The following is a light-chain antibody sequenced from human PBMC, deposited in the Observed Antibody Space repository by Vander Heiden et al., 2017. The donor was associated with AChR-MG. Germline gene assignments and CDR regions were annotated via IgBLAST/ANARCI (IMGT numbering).Light chain of an antibody. CDR1: QSVLYSANNKNY. J-gene: IGKJ3*01. CDR2: WAS. V-gene: IGKV4-1*01. Sequence: DIVMTQSPDSLAVSLGERATINCKSSQSVLYSANNKNYFAWYQQKPGQPPKLLIDWASTRESGVPDRFSGSGSGTDFTLTISSLQAEDVAVYYCQQYYTTPITFGPGTKVGIK. CDR3: QQYYTTPIT.